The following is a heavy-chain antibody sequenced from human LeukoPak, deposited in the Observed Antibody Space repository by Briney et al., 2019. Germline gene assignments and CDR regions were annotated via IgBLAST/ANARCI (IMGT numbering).Heavy chain of an antibody. V-gene: IGHV4-4*09. J-gene: IGHJ4*02. CDR3: ARSPPAPKQFDS. Sequence: SENLSRNCTGSGVSISCYYWSWLRPPPGQGLEWIGYIFPSGSANYDPSLKSRVTMSVDTSKNQISLKLYSVIAADTAVYYCARSPPAPKQFDSWGQGILVTVSS. CDR1: GVSISCYY. D-gene: IGHD2-2*01. CDR2: IFPSGSA.